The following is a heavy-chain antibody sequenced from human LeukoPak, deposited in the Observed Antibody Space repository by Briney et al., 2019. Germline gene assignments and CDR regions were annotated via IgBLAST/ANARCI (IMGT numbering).Heavy chain of an antibody. CDR1: GLAVSSNY. CDR3: ARSWAVVSPLDY. J-gene: IGHJ4*02. Sequence: GGSLRLSCAATGLAVSSNYMSWVRQAPGKGLEWVSVIYSGGSRYYADSVKGRFTISRENSKNTLYLQMNSLRAEDTAVYYCARSWAVVSPLDYWGQGNLVTVSS. CDR2: IYSGGSR. V-gene: IGHV3-53*01. D-gene: IGHD4-23*01.